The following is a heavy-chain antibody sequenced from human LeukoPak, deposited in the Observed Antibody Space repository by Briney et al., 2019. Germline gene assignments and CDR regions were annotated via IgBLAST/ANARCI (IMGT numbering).Heavy chain of an antibody. J-gene: IGHJ6*02. V-gene: IGHV1-2*02. CDR1: GYTFTGYY. CDR3: ARDGSDSSSWHIGWLDYYGMDV. D-gene: IGHD6-13*01. Sequence: ASVKVSCKASGYTFTGYYMHWVRQAPGQGLEWMGWINPNSGGTNYAQKFQGRVTMSRDTSISTAYMELSRLRSDDTAVYYCARDGSDSSSWHIGWLDYYGMDVWGQGTTVTVSS. CDR2: INPNSGGT.